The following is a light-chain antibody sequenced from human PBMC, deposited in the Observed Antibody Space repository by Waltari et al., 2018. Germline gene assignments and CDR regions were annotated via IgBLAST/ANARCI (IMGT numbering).Light chain of an antibody. V-gene: IGKV1-39*01. J-gene: IGKJ2*01. CDR3: QQTLSTPQNT. CDR2: AAS. Sequence: DIQMTQSPSSLSASLGDRVTITCRASQTTSIYLNWYQKKPGKAPKLLIYAASSWQSGAPSRFSGSGSGTEFNLTISSLQPGDFATYYGQQTLSTPQNTFGQGTNLEI. CDR1: QTTSIY.